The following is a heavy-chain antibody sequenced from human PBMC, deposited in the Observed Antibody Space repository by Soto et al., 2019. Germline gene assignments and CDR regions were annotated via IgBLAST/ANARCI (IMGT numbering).Heavy chain of an antibody. D-gene: IGHD6-13*01. Sequence: ASVKVSCKASGYTFTSYGISWVRQAPGQGLEWMGWISAYNGNTNYAQKLQGRVTMTTDTSTSTAYMELRSLRSDDTAVYYCARETNWGIAAAGRRTEYYYYGMDVWGQGTTVTVSS. CDR1: GYTFTSYG. CDR2: ISAYNGNT. V-gene: IGHV1-18*01. J-gene: IGHJ6*02. CDR3: ARETNWGIAAAGRRTEYYYYGMDV.